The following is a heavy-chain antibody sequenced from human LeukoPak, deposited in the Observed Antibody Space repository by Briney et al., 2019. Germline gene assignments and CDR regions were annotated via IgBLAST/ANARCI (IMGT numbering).Heavy chain of an antibody. Sequence: PSEALSLTCAVYGGSFSGYYWSWIRQPPGKGLEWIGEINHSGSTNYNPSLKSRVTISVDTSKNQFSLKLSSVTAADTAVYYCARWNYYDSSGYYPNWFDPWGRGTLVTVSS. CDR3: ARWNYYDSSGYYPNWFDP. V-gene: IGHV4-34*01. CDR1: GGSFSGYY. J-gene: IGHJ5*02. CDR2: INHSGST. D-gene: IGHD3-22*01.